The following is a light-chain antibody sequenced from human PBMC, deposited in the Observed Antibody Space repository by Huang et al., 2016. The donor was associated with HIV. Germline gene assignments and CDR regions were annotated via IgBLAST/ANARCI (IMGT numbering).Light chain of an antibody. CDR1: QGVTSN. J-gene: IGKJ1*01. V-gene: IGKV3-15*01. Sequence: ELVLRQPPPTLSGAPGERATLSCRASQGVTSNLAWYHQKPGQAPRLLIYGASTRATGIPARFSGSGSGTEFTLTISSLQSEDFAVYYCQQYNNWPPWTFGQGTKVEIK. CDR3: QQYNNWPPWT. CDR2: GAS.